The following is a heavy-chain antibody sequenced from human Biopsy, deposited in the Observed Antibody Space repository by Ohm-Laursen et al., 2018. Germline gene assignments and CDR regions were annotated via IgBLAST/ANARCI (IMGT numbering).Heavy chain of an antibody. V-gene: IGHV4-4*07. CDR1: GDSINNYY. J-gene: IGHJ4*02. Sequence: SETLSLTCTVSGDSINNYYWSWIRQPAGKGLEWIGRIYTSGNTNYNPSLQNRVTMSVDTSKNQFSLKLSSVIAADTAVYYCARGRRTSGWPYFANWGQGTLVIVSS. CDR3: ARGRRTSGWPYFAN. D-gene: IGHD6-19*01. CDR2: IYTSGNT.